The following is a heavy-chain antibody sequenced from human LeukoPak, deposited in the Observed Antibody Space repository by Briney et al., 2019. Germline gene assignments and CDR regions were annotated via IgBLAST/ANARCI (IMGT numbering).Heavy chain of an antibody. V-gene: IGHV3-23*01. D-gene: IGHD1-1*01. CDR1: GFTFSSYA. Sequence: GGSLRLSCAASGFTFSSYAMSWVRQAPGKGLEWVAAISGSGGSTYYADYVKGRFTISRDNSKNTLYLQMNSLRAAATDVYYCAKGREQTTLLFDYWGQGTLVTVSS. J-gene: IGHJ4*02. CDR3: AKGREQTTLLFDY. CDR2: ISGSGGST.